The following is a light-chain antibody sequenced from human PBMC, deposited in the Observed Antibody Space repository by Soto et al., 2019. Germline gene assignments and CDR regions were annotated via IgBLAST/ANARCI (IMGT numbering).Light chain of an antibody. CDR1: QSISSW. V-gene: IGKV1-12*01. Sequence: IEMTQTHSTLSASVGERAAITYLASQSISSWLAWYQQKPGKAPKLLIYDASSLESGVPSRFSGSGSGTDFTLSINSLQPEDFATYYCQQAYSFPITFGQGTRLEN. J-gene: IGKJ5*01. CDR2: DAS. CDR3: QQAYSFPIT.